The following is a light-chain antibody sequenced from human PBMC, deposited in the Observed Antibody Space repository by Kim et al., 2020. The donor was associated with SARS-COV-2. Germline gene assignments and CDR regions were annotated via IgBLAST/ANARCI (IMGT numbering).Light chain of an antibody. J-gene: IGLJ3*02. V-gene: IGLV4-69*01. CDR1: SGHSSYA. Sequence: VKLTCTLSSGHSSYAIEWHRQQQEKGRRYLMKLNSDGSHSKGDRIPDRFSGSSSGAERYLTISSLQSEDEADYYCQTWGTGTNWVFGGGTQLTVL. CDR2: LNSDGSH. CDR3: QTWGTGTNWV.